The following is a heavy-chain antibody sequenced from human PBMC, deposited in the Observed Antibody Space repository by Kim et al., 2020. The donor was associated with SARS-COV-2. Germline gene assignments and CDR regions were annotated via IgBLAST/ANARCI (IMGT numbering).Heavy chain of an antibody. D-gene: IGHD3-10*01. Sequence: NYAQQIQGRVTMTPDTSTSTAYMELRSLRSDDTAVYYCAAPLGGEQSLDYWGQGTLVTVSS. CDR3: AAPLGGEQSLDY. J-gene: IGHJ4*02. V-gene: IGHV1-18*01.